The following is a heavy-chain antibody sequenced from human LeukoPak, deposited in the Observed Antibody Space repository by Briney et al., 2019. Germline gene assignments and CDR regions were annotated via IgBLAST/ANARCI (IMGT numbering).Heavy chain of an antibody. V-gene: IGHV3-23*01. D-gene: IGHD3-10*02. CDR3: ARDPNVETSNFDF. CDR2: ISGSGGTT. CDR1: GFTFSSYA. J-gene: IGHJ4*02. Sequence: PGGSLRLSCAASGFTFSSYAMSWVRQAPGKGLEWVSAISGSGGTTYYADSVKGRFTISRDNSKNTLYLQMNSLRAEDTALYYCARDPNVETSNFDFWGQGTLVTVSS.